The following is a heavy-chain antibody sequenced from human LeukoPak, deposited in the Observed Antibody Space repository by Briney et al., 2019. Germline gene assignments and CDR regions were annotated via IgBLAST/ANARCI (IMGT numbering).Heavy chain of an antibody. CDR2: ISGSGRET. CDR1: GFTFSSYA. Sequence: GGSLRLSCAASGFTFSSYAMSWVRQAPGKGLEWVSAISGSGRETYYADSVKGRFTISRDNSKNTVYLQMSSLRVEDTAVYYCAKVRDTVLIWKNWFDRWGQGTLVTVSS. J-gene: IGHJ5*02. D-gene: IGHD5-18*01. V-gene: IGHV3-23*01. CDR3: AKVRDTVLIWKNWFDR.